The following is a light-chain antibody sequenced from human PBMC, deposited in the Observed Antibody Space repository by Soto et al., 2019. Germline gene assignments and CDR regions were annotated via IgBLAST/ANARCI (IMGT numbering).Light chain of an antibody. CDR3: MHATQFPRT. CDR2: KMS. J-gene: IGKJ1*01. CDR1: QSLVHRDGNTY. V-gene: IGKV2-24*01. Sequence: DFVMTQTPLSSPVTLGQPASISCRSSQSLVHRDGNTYLSSLQQRPGQPPRRLLYKMSSRFSGVPERDSGSGAGTDFTLKISTVEAEEVGVDYCMHATQFPRTFGQGTKVEIK.